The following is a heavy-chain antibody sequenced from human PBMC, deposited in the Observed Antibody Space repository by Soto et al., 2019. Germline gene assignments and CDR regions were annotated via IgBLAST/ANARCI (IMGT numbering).Heavy chain of an antibody. D-gene: IGHD3-3*01. CDR3: ARAEWLFNWFDP. CDR2: IYYSGST. J-gene: IGHJ5*02. CDR1: GGSVSSGSYY. V-gene: IGHV4-61*01. Sequence: SQTLSLTCTVSGGSVSSGSYYWSWIRQPPGKGLEWIGYIYYSGSTNYNPSLKSRVTISVDTSKNQFSLKLSSVTAADTAVYYCARAEWLFNWFDPWGQGNLVTGSS.